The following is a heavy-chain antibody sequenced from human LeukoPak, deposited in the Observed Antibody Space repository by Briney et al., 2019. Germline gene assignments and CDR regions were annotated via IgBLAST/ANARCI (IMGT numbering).Heavy chain of an antibody. CDR3: AKRIAAAGSFDY. CDR2: THYTGNT. Sequence: SETLSLTCTVSGGSISNYYWSWIRQPPGKGLEWIGFTHYTGNTNYNPSLKSRLTISVATSKNQFSLKLSSVTAADTAVYYCAKRIAAAGSFDYWGQGTLVTVSS. V-gene: IGHV4-59*12. J-gene: IGHJ4*02. CDR1: GGSISNYY. D-gene: IGHD6-13*01.